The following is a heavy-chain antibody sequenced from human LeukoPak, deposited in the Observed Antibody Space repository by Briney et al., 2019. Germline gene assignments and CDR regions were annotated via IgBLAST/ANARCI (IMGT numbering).Heavy chain of an antibody. CDR3: ARVSGDIVVVPAAFDP. J-gene: IGHJ5*02. D-gene: IGHD2-2*01. CDR2: INHSGST. CDR1: GGSFSGYY. V-gene: IGHV4-34*01. Sequence: SETLSLTCAVYGGSFSGYYWSWIRQPPGKGLEWIGEINHSGSTNYNPSLKSRVTISVDTSKNQFSLKLSSVTAADTAMYYCARVSGDIVVVPAAFDPWGQGTLVTVSS.